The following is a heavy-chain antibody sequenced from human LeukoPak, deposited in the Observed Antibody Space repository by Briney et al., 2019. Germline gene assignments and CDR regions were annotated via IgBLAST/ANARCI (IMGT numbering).Heavy chain of an antibody. CDR3: AKYLKGDCYSTFIDY. D-gene: IGHD2-21*02. J-gene: IGHJ4*02. Sequence: PGGSLRLSCAASGFTFSSYAMSWVRQAPGKGLEWVSGISGSGGSTYYADSVKGRFTISRDNSKNTLYLQMNSLRAEDTAVYYCAKYLKGDCYSTFIDYWGQGTLVTVSS. CDR2: ISGSGGST. V-gene: IGHV3-23*01. CDR1: GFTFSSYA.